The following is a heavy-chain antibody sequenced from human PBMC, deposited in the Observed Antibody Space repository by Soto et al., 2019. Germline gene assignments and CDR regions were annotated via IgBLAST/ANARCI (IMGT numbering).Heavy chain of an antibody. Sequence: SETLSLTCAVYGGSFSGYYWSWIRQPPGKGLEWIGEINHSGSTNYNPSLKSRVTISVDTSKNQFSLKLSSVTAADTAVYYCARGQGGFDYWGQGTLVTVSS. V-gene: IGHV4-34*01. CDR2: INHSGST. D-gene: IGHD3-16*01. CDR1: GGSFSGYY. J-gene: IGHJ4*02. CDR3: ARGQGGFDY.